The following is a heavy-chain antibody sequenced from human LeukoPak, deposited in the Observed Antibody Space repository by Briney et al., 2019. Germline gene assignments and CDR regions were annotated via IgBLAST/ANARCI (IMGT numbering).Heavy chain of an antibody. D-gene: IGHD6-6*01. CDR2: IKEDGSEK. V-gene: IGHV3-7*01. J-gene: IGHJ4*02. CDR3: AKTARIWSIAAYGYLDY. Sequence: QTGGSLRLSCAASGFTFSSYWMSWVRQAPGKGLEWVANIKEDGSEKYYVDSLKGRFTISRDNAKNTLYLQMNSLRAEDTAVYYCAKTARIWSIAAYGYLDYWGQGTLVTVSS. CDR1: GFTFSSYW.